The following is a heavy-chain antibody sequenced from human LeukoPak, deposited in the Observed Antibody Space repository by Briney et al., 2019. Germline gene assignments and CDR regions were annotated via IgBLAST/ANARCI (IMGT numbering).Heavy chain of an antibody. CDR2: INHSGST. CDR1: GGSFSGYY. Sequence: SETLSLTCAVYGGSFSGYYWSWIRQPPGKGLEWLGEINHSGSTNYNPSLKSRVTISVDTSKNQFSLKLSSVTAADTAVYYCAREGIRGYSYGYLAYWGQGTLVTVSS. J-gene: IGHJ4*02. V-gene: IGHV4-34*01. CDR3: AREGIRGYSYGYLAY. D-gene: IGHD5-18*01.